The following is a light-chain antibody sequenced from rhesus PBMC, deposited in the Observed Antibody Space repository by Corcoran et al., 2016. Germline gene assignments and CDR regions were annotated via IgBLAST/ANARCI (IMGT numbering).Light chain of an antibody. Sequence: DIQLTQSPSSLSASVGDRVTITCRASQGISSYLAWYQQKSGKAPKLLIYDASNLQSGVPSRFRGSGSGTEFTLTISSLQPEDFATYYCQQHNNYPYSFGQGTKVEIK. CDR3: QQHNNYPYS. V-gene: IGKV1-38*01. CDR1: QGISSY. CDR2: DAS. J-gene: IGKJ2*01.